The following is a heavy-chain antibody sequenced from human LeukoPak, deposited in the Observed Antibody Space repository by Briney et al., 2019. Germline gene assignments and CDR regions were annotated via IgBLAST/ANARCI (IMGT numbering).Heavy chain of an antibody. J-gene: IGHJ3*01. D-gene: IGHD5-24*01. CDR3: ATERWLQN. CDR1: GDTFNNYN. V-gene: IGHV1-69*13. Sequence: SVKVSCKASGDTFNNYNVNWVRQAPGQGLEWMGGITPIFGTANYAQKFQGRVTITAAESTSTAYLELRSLTSEDTAVYFCATERWLQNWGQGTTGTVSS. CDR2: ITPIFGTA.